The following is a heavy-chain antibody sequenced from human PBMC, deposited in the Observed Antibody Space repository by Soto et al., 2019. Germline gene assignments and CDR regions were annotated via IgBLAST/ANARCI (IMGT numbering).Heavy chain of an antibody. CDR2: IYPSDSDT. CDR3: FDP. J-gene: IGHJ5*02. V-gene: IGHV5-51*01. CDR1: GYTFTNYW. Sequence: GESLKISCQGSGYTFTNYWIGWVRQMPGKGLEWMGVIYPSDSDTRYSPSFRGQVTISVDKSINTAYLQWSSLKASDTAMYNWFDPWGQGTLVTVSS.